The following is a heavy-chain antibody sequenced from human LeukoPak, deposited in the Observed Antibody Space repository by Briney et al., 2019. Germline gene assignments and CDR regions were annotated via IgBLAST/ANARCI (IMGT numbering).Heavy chain of an antibody. CDR1: GFTFSSYG. CDR2: ISYDGSNK. Sequence: GGSLRLSCAASGFTFSSYGMHWVRQAPGKGLEWVAVISYDGSNKYYADSVKGRFTISRDNSKNTLYLQMNSLRAEDTAVYYCARVWVIAVAGTVDYWGQGTLVTVPS. CDR3: ARVWVIAVAGTVDY. D-gene: IGHD6-19*01. V-gene: IGHV3-30*03. J-gene: IGHJ4*02.